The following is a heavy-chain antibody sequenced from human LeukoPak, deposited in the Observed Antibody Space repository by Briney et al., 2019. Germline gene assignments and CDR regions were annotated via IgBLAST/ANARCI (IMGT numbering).Heavy chain of an antibody. CDR1: AFTFSSYG. CDR3: AKRGYSYGYDEDSYFDY. D-gene: IGHD5-18*01. CDR2: ISYDGSNK. Sequence: GGSLRLSCAASAFTFSSYGMHWVRQAPGKGLEWVAVISYDGSNKYYADSVKGRFTISRDNSKNTLYLQMNSLRAEDTAVYYCAKRGYSYGYDEDSYFDYWGQGTLVTVSS. V-gene: IGHV3-30*18. J-gene: IGHJ4*02.